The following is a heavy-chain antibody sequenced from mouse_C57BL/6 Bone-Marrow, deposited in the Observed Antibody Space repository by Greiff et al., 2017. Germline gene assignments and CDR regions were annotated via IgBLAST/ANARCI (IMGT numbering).Heavy chain of an antibody. J-gene: IGHJ4*01. CDR1: GFTFSSYG. V-gene: IGHV5-6*01. CDR2: ISSGGSYT. CDR3: ARRGDGTMDY. Sequence: EVQLVESGGDLVKPGGSLKLSCAASGFTFSSYGMSWVRQTPDKRLEWVATISSGGSYTYYPDSVKGRFTISRDNAKNTLYLQRFSPESEDTSMYESARRGDGTMDYWGQGTSVTVSS.